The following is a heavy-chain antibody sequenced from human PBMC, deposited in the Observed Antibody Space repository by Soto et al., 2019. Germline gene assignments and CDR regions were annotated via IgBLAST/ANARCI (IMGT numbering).Heavy chain of an antibody. CDR2: IIPSFGTP. CDR3: ARGRYCISTSCYAGFSWFDP. CDR1: GGTSRNYV. J-gene: IGHJ5*02. Sequence: SVKVSCKDSGGTSRNYVISWVRQAPGQGLEWMGGIIPSFGTPTYAQKFQGRVTMTGDTSTSAAYMELSRLRSEDTAVYYCARGRYCISTSCYAGFSWFDPWGQGTLVTVSS. D-gene: IGHD2-2*01. V-gene: IGHV1-69*06.